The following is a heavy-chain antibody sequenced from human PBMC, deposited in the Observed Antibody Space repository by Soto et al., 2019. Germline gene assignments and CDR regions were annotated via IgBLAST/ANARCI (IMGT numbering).Heavy chain of an antibody. Sequence: LRLSCAASGFTFSSYGMHWVRQVPVKVLEWLAVISYDGSNKYYADSVKGRFTISRDNSKNTLYLQMNSLRAEATAVYYCAKDSYDILPGYRSPNWFDPWGQGSLVTVSS. CDR3: AKDSYDILPGYRSPNWFDP. D-gene: IGHD3-9*01. J-gene: IGHJ5*02. CDR2: ISYDGSNK. CDR1: GFTFSSYG. V-gene: IGHV3-30*18.